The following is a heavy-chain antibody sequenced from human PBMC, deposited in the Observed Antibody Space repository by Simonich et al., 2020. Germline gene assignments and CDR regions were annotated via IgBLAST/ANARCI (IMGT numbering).Heavy chain of an antibody. Sequence: EVQLVESGGGLVQPGGSLRLSCAASGFTFSSYWMHWVRQGPGKGLVRVSRINSDENSTSHAHSVKGRFTIPRDNAKNTLYLQMNSLRAEDTAVYYCARNRLDYWGQGTLVTVSS. CDR3: ARNRLDY. J-gene: IGHJ4*02. CDR1: GFTFSSYW. CDR2: INSDENST. V-gene: IGHV3-74*01.